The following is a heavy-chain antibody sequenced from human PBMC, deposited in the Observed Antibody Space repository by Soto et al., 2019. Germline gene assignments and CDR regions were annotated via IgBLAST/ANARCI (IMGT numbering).Heavy chain of an antibody. Sequence: GGSLRLSCAASGFTFSSYAMSWVRQAPGKGLEWVSAISGSGGSTYYADSVKGRFTISRDNSKNTLYLQMNSLRAEDTAVYYCAKAYGNAGYCSGGSCGYFDYWGQGTLVTVSS. CDR3: AKAYGNAGYCSGGSCGYFDY. CDR2: ISGSGGST. CDR1: GFTFSSYA. D-gene: IGHD2-15*01. J-gene: IGHJ4*02. V-gene: IGHV3-23*01.